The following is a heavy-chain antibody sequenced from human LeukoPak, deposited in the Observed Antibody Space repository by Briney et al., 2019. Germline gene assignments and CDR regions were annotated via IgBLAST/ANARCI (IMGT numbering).Heavy chain of an antibody. Sequence: PGRSLRLSCAASGFAFNTYAMHWVRQAPGKGLEWVADIASDGSHTFYVESVKGRFTISRDNSKNTLYLQMNSLRAEDTAVYFCARERQDTILHSGAFDIWGQGTMVTVSS. J-gene: IGHJ3*02. V-gene: IGHV3-30*19. D-gene: IGHD2-21*01. CDR2: IASDGSHT. CDR3: ARERQDTILHSGAFDI. CDR1: GFAFNTYA.